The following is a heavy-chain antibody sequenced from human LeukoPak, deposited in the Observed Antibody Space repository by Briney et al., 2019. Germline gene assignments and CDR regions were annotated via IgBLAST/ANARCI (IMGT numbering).Heavy chain of an antibody. CDR3: SRDPRHNDY. J-gene: IGHJ4*02. CDR2: ISGSAHDV. CDR1: GFTFSDFY. Sequence: GGSLRLSCAASGFTFSDFYMTWIRQAPGKGLELLSYISGSAHDVNYIDSVRGRFTISRDNAKNSLYLHMNSLTVEDTAAYYCSRDPRHNDYWGQGTLVTVSS. V-gene: IGHV3-11*01.